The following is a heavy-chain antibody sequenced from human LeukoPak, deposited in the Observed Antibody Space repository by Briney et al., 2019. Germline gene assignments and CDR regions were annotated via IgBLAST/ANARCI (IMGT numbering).Heavy chain of an antibody. V-gene: IGHV3-53*01. Sequence: GGSLRLSCAASGFTFSSYAMHWVRQAPGKGLEWVAVIYSGGSTYYADSVKGRFTISRDNSKNTLYLQMNSLRAEDTAVYYCARGYSSGWYLHPFDYWGQGTLVTVSS. D-gene: IGHD6-19*01. CDR1: GFTFSSYA. CDR3: ARGYSSGWYLHPFDY. J-gene: IGHJ4*02. CDR2: IYSGGST.